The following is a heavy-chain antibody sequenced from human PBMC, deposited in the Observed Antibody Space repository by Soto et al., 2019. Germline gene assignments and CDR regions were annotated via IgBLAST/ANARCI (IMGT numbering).Heavy chain of an antibody. CDR3: AKGRGSGWAWYFDN. J-gene: IGHJ4*02. CDR1: GFTFKESA. V-gene: IGHV3-23*04. CDR2: ISDTGAST. Sequence: EVRLVEAGGGLKQPGGSLRLSCAASGFTFKESAMNWVRQAPGKGLEWVASISDTGASTWYAESVRGRLSISRDNSKNTLYLQMSSLRGEDTAVYYCAKGRGSGWAWYFDNWGQGTLVTVS. D-gene: IGHD6-19*01.